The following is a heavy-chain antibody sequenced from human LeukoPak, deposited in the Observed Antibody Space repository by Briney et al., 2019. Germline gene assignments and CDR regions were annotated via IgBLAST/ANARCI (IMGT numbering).Heavy chain of an antibody. Sequence: AASVKVSCKASGYTFTSYGISWVRQAPGQGLEWMGWISAYNGNTNYAQKLQGRVTMTTDTSTSTAYMELRGLRSDDTAVYYCARDGETGYYYGMDVWGQGTTVTVSS. CDR2: ISAYNGNT. CDR3: ARDGETGYYYGMDV. CDR1: GYTFTSYG. V-gene: IGHV1-18*01. D-gene: IGHD3-3*01. J-gene: IGHJ6*02.